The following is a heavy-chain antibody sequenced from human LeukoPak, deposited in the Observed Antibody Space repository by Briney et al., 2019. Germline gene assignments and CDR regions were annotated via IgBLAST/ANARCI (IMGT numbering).Heavy chain of an antibody. D-gene: IGHD3-22*01. V-gene: IGHV3-23*01. J-gene: IGHJ6*03. CDR1: GFTFSSYA. CDR2: ISGNGGST. Sequence: GGSLRLSCAASGFTFSSYAMNWVRQAPGKGLEWVSAISGNGGSTYYADSVKGRFTISRDNSKNTLYLQMNSLRAEDTAIYYCAKTPDSSGYYPHYYYYYYMDVWGKGTTVTVSS. CDR3: AKTPDSSGYYPHYYYYYYMDV.